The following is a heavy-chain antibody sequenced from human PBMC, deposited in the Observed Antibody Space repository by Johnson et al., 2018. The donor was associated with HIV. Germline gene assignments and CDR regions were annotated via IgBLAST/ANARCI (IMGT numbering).Heavy chain of an antibody. CDR1: GFTFDDYD. J-gene: IGHJ3*02. CDR2: INWNGGTT. V-gene: IGHV3-20*04. CDR3: ARPRTGSDAFDI. D-gene: IGHD7-27*01. Sequence: MLLVESGGGVVRPGGSLRLSCAASGFTFDDYDMTWVRQGPGKGLEWVSHINWNGGTTGYADSVMGRLTISRDNAKNSLYLQMNSLRAEDTAVYYCARPRTGSDAFDIWGQGTMVTVSS.